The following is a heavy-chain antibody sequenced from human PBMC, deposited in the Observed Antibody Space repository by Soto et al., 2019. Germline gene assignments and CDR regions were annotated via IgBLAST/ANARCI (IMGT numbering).Heavy chain of an antibody. CDR3: ARGDSTDCSNGVCSLFYKDEMDV. Sequence: ASVKVSCKASGYSFTDYHIHWVRQAPGQGLEWLGRINPKSGGTSTAQKFQGWVTMTTDTSISTASMELTRLTSDDTAIYYCARGDSTDCSNGVCSLFYKDEMDVWGKGPTASVSS. V-gene: IGHV1-2*04. J-gene: IGHJ6*04. CDR2: INPKSGGT. D-gene: IGHD2-8*01. CDR1: GYSFTDYH.